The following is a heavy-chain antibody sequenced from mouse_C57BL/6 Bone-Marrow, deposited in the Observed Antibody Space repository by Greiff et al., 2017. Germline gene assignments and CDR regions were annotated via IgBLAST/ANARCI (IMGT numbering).Heavy chain of an antibody. CDR3: TYYGSADY. D-gene: IGHD1-1*01. V-gene: IGHV14-4*01. CDR1: GFNIKDDY. CDR2: IDPENGDT. J-gene: IGHJ2*01. Sequence: EVKLMESGAELVRPGASVKLSCTASGFNIKDDYMHWVKQRPEQGLEWIGWIDPENGDTEYASKFQGKATITADTSSNTAYLQLSSLTSEDTAVYYCTYYGSADYWGQGTTLTVSS.